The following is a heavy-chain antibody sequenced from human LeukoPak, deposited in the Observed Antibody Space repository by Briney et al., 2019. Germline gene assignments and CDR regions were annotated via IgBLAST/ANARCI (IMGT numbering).Heavy chain of an antibody. J-gene: IGHJ4*02. CDR3: ARDPPPSDTAMEGVGDIDY. V-gene: IGHV3-66*01. CDR2: IYSGGST. D-gene: IGHD5-18*01. Sequence: GGSLGLSCAASGFTVSSNYMSWVRQAPGKGLEWVSVIYSGGSTYYADSVKGRFTISRDNSKNTLYLQMNSLRAEDTAVYYCARDPPPSDTAMEGVGDIDYWGQGTLVTVSS. CDR1: GFTVSSNY.